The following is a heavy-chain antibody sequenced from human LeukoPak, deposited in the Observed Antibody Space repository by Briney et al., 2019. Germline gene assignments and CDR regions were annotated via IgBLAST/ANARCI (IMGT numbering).Heavy chain of an antibody. V-gene: IGHV4-34*01. CDR3: ARAGETLRSLESALGQYYFDY. Sequence: SETLSLTCAVSGGSFSGYYWTWIRQPPGKGLEWIGEINHSGSANYNPSLMSRVTISLDTSKNHFSLNLSSVTAADTAVYYCARAGETLRSLESALGQYYFDYWGQGTLVTVSS. D-gene: IGHD3-3*01. CDR2: INHSGSA. J-gene: IGHJ4*02. CDR1: GGSFSGYY.